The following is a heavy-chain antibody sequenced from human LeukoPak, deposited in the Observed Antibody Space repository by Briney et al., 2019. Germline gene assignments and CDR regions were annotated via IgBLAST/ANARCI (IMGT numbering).Heavy chain of an antibody. Sequence: SWTLSLTCTVSGGSISSYYWSWIRQPPGKGLEWIGYIYYSGSTNYNPSLKSRVTISVDTSKNQFSLKLSSVTAADTAVYYCARLAGLTWYFDLWGRGTLVTVSS. CDR3: ARLAGLTWYFDL. V-gene: IGHV4-59*08. D-gene: IGHD3-16*01. CDR1: GGSISSYY. CDR2: IYYSGST. J-gene: IGHJ2*01.